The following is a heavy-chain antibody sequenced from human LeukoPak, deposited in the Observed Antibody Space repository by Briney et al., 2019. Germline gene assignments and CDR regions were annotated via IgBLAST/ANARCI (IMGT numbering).Heavy chain of an antibody. CDR2: IIPILGIA. D-gene: IGHD6-19*01. Sequence: SVKVSCKASGGTFSSYAISWVRQAPGQGLEWMGGIIPILGIANYAQKFQGRVTITADKSTSTAYMELSSLRSEDTAVYYCARDLDRGIAVAGTDYWGQGTLVTVSS. V-gene: IGHV1-69*10. J-gene: IGHJ4*02. CDR1: GGTFSSYA. CDR3: ARDLDRGIAVAGTDY.